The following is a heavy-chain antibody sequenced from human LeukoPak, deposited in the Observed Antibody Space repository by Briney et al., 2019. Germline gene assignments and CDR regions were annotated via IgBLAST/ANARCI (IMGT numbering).Heavy chain of an antibody. D-gene: IGHD6-13*01. CDR3: ARGTTAAAGIFDC. CDR1: GGSISSYY. Sequence: SETLSLTCSVSGGSISSYYWSWVRQPAGKGLEWIGRIYSSGGTSYNPSLNSRVTMSVDTSNNQFSLRLTSVTAADTAVYYCARGTTAAAGIFDCWGQGCLVTVSS. J-gene: IGHJ4*02. V-gene: IGHV4-4*07. CDR2: IYSSGGT.